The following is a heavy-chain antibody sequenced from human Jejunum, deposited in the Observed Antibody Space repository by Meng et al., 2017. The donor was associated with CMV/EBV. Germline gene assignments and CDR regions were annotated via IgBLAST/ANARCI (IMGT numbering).Heavy chain of an antibody. J-gene: IGHJ3*02. Sequence: DRFSSNSRARNWVRQTPARGLEWMGRTDYTSKCKSDYAQAVRSRITITADTSKNQFSLQLKSVTPEDTAGYYCVRRQWAKGAFDIWGQGTAVTVSS. V-gene: IGHV6-1*01. CDR2: TDYTSKCKS. D-gene: IGHD2-8*01. CDR3: VRRQWAKGAFDI. CDR1: DRFSSNSRA.